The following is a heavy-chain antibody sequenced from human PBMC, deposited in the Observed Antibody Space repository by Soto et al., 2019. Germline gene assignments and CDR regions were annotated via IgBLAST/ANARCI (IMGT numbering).Heavy chain of an antibody. V-gene: IGHV4-31*03. Sequence: SETLSLTCTVSGGSISSGGYYWSWIRQHPGKSLEWIGYIYYSGSTYYNPSLKSRVTISVDTSKNQFSLKLSSVTAADTAVYYCARIYGGYYYFDYWGQGTLVTVSS. J-gene: IGHJ4*02. CDR1: GGSISSGGYY. CDR2: IYYSGST. D-gene: IGHD3-22*01. CDR3: ARIYGGYYYFDY.